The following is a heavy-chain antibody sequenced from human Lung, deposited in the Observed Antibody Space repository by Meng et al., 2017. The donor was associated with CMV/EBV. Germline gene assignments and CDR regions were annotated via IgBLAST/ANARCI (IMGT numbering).Heavy chain of an antibody. CDR3: ARETDSSGWDY. CDR1: GFTFSSYW. D-gene: IGHD3-22*01. J-gene: IGHJ4*02. Sequence: GESXKISCAASGFTFSSYWMSWVRQAPGKGLEWVANIKQDGSEKYYVDSVKGRFTISRDNAKNSLYLQMNSLRAEDTAVYYCARETDSSGWDYWGQGTLVTASS. V-gene: IGHV3-7*01. CDR2: IKQDGSEK.